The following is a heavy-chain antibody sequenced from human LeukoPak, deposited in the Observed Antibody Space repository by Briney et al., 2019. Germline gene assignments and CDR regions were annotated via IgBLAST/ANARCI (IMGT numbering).Heavy chain of an antibody. D-gene: IGHD3-9*01. CDR3: AKAFDRGIRAFDY. V-gene: IGHV3-23*01. CDR1: GFIFTGYA. Sequence: GGSLRLSCSASGFIFTGYAMTWVRQVPEKGLEWVSGVSDSGGSTYYADSVKGRFTISRDNSKNTLYLQMNSLRAEDTATYYCAKAFDRGIRAFDYWGQGTLVTVSS. J-gene: IGHJ4*02. CDR2: VSDSGGST.